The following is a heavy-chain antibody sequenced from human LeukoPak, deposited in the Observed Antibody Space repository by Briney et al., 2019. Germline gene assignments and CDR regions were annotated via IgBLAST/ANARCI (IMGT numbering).Heavy chain of an antibody. J-gene: IGHJ4*02. Sequence: GGPLRLSCAASGFPLSHYAMHWAPQARGKALEWGAVISHGGRDKYYADSVKDRFTISRDNFKNTVYLQMNSLRAEGAAVYYCARDSPERDVVVVPSTIRGGIDYWGQGILVTASS. CDR2: ISHGGRDK. CDR1: GFPLSHYA. D-gene: IGHD2-2*02. V-gene: IGHV3-30*04. CDR3: ARDSPERDVVVVPSTIRGGIDY.